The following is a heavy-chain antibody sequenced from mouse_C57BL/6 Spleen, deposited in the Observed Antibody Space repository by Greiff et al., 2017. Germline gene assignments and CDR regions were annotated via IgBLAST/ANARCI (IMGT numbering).Heavy chain of an antibody. CDR1: GFTFSSYT. CDR2: ISGGGGNT. J-gene: IGHJ2*01. D-gene: IGHD1-1*01. V-gene: IGHV5-9*01. CDR3: ASTVVATFAY. Sequence: EVQLVESGGGLVKPGGSLKLSCAASGFTFSSYTMSWVRQTPEKRLEWVATISGGGGNTYYPDSVKGRFTISSDNAKTALYLQMISLRAEDTALYYCASTVVATFAYWGQGTPLTVSA.